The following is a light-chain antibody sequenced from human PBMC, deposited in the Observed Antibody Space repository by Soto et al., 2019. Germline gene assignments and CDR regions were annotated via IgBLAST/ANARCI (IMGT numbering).Light chain of an antibody. V-gene: IGKV1-39*01. CDR1: QNIRSY. CDR2: ATS. Sequence: DIQMTQSPSSLSASVGDRVTITCRASQNIRSYLNWYQQKPGKAPQLLIYATSSLQTGVPPRFSASGSGTDFSLVISDLQPEDSATYYCQQGYSSRWTSGQGTKLEI. J-gene: IGKJ1*01. CDR3: QQGYSSRWT.